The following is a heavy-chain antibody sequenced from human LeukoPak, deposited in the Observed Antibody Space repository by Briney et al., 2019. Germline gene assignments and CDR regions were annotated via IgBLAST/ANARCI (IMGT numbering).Heavy chain of an antibody. V-gene: IGHV6-1*01. J-gene: IGHJ1*01. CDR2: TYYRSKWNN. CDR3: AILGPPADC. D-gene: IGHD3/OR15-3a*01. CDR1: GDSVSSKSAA. Sequence: SQTLSLTCAISGDSVSSKSAAWNWLRQSPSRGLEWLGRTYYRSKWNNEYAVSLKGRITINPDISKNQFSLQLNSVTPEDTAVYYCAILGPPADCWGQGTLVTVSS.